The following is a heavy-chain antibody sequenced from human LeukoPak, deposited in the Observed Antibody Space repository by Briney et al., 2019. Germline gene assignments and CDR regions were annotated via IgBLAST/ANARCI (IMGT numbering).Heavy chain of an antibody. CDR1: GFTVSSNY. J-gene: IGHJ3*02. CDR3: ASTGGSSWPYDAFDI. D-gene: IGHD6-13*01. Sequence: LSGGSLRLSCAASGFTVSSNYMSWVRQAPGKGLEWVSVIYSGGSTYYADSVKGLFTISRDNSKNTLYLQMNSLRAEDTAVYYCASTGGSSWPYDAFDIWGQGTMVTVSS. V-gene: IGHV3-53*01. CDR2: IYSGGST.